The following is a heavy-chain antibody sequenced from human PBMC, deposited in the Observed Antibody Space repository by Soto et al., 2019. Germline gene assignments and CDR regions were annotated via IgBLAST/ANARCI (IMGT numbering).Heavy chain of an antibody. CDR2: ITTAGGST. D-gene: IGHD6-6*01. V-gene: IGHV3-23*01. CDR1: GFSFSSYP. CDR3: EKEFEYSTKLLF. Sequence: GGSLRLSCAASGFSFSSYPMTWVRQAPGEGLEWVAAITTAGGSTDYADSVKGRFIISRDNSRNTLYLDMNSLKVEDTALYYCEKEFEYSTKLLFWGQGTQVTVSS. J-gene: IGHJ4*02.